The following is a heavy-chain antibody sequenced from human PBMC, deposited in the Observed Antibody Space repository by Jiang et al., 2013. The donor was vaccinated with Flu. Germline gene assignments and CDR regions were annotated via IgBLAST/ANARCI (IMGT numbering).Heavy chain of an antibody. J-gene: IGHJ4*02. V-gene: IGHV1-18*01. CDR3: ARVLIFGVARPIGYFDY. CDR2: ISAYNGNT. CDR1: GYTFTSYG. D-gene: IGHD3-3*01. Sequence: QSGAEVKKPGASVKVSCKASGYTFTSYGISWVRQAPGQGLEWMGWISAYNGNTNYAQKLQGRVTMTTDTSTSTAYMELRSLRSDDTAVYYCARVLIFGVARPIGYFDYWGQGTLVTVSS.